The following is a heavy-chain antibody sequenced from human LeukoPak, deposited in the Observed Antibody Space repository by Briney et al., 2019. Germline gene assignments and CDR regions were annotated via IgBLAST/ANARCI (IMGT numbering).Heavy chain of an antibody. CDR3: ARDAPRGCSSTSCLTGFDY. CDR2: IWYDGSHT. V-gene: IGHV3-33*01. Sequence: GGSLRLSCEGSGFTFSDYGLHWVRQAPGRGLEWVALIWYDGSHTYYADSVKGRFTISRDNSKNTLYLQTNSLRAEDTAVYYCARDAPRGCSSTSCLTGFDYWGQGTLVTVSS. D-gene: IGHD2-2*01. CDR1: GFTFSDYG. J-gene: IGHJ4*02.